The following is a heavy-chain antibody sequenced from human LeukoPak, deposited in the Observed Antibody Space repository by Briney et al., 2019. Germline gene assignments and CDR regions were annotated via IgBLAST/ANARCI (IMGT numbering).Heavy chain of an antibody. V-gene: IGHV3-49*03. J-gene: IGHJ4*02. Sequence: PGGSLRLSCTASGFTFGDYAMSWFRQAPGKGLEWVGFIRSKAYGGTTEYAASVKGRFTISRDDSKSIAYLQMNSLKTEDTAVYYCTRVPGRLLWFGELSDYWGQGTLVTVSS. CDR2: IRSKAYGGTT. CDR1: GFTFGDYA. CDR3: TRVPGRLLWFGELSDY. D-gene: IGHD3-10*01.